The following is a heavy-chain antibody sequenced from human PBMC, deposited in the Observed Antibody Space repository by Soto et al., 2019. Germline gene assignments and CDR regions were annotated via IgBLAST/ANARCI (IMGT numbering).Heavy chain of an antibody. CDR2: IKQDGSEK. CDR3: ARLGSGSYYFDF. V-gene: IGHV3-7*05. CDR1: GFTLSRYW. Sequence: EVQLVESGGGLVQPGGSLRLSCAVSGFTLSRYWMSWVRQAPGKGLEWVAIIKQDGSEKYYVDSVKGRFIISRDNAENFLYLQLNSLRVEDTAMYYCARLGSGSYYFDFWGQGTLVTVSS. D-gene: IGHD1-26*01. J-gene: IGHJ4*02.